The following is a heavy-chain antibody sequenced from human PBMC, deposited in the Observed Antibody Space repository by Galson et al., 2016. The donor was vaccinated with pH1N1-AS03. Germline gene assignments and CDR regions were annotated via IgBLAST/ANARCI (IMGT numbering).Heavy chain of an antibody. V-gene: IGHV3-7*03. CDR2: IKEDGSEK. J-gene: IGHJ4*02. CDR1: GFTFRSFG. Sequence: SLRLSCAASGFTFRSFGMHWVRQAPSKGLEWVTEIKEDGSEKHDVDSVKGRFIISRDNAKNSLYLQMNSLRADDTAVYYCGRVGRGGSPVDYWGQGTLVTVSS. D-gene: IGHD2-15*01. CDR3: GRVGRGGSPVDY.